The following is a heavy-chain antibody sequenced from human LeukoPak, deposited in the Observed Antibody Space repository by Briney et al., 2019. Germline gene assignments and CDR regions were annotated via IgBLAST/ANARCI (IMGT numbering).Heavy chain of an antibody. CDR2: ISYDGSNK. V-gene: IGHV3-30*18. CDR3: AKDNVAAAGRYFDY. CDR1: GFTFSNYG. J-gene: IGHJ4*02. Sequence: GGSLRLSCAASGFTFSNYGMHWVRQAPGKGLEWVALISYDGSNKYFADSVKGRFTISRDNSKNTLYLQMHSLRAEDAAVYYCAKDNVAAAGRYFDYWGQGTLVTVSS. D-gene: IGHD6-13*01.